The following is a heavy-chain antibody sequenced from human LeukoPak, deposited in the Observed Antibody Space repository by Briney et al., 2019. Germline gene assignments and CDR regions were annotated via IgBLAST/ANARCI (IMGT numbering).Heavy chain of an antibody. D-gene: IGHD2-15*01. CDR3: ATQNGGNCDY. J-gene: IGHJ4*02. V-gene: IGHV3-7*05. CDR2: IKQDGSAK. Sequence: GGSLRLSCAASGFTFSNYWMIWVRQAPGKGLEWMANIKQDGSAKSYVDSVKGRFTISRDNAKNSLDLQMNSLRVEDAAVYYCATQNGGNCDYWGQGSLVTVSS. CDR1: GFTFSNYW.